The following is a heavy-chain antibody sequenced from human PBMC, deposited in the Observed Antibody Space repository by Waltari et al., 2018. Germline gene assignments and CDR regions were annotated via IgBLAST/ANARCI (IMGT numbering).Heavy chain of an antibody. CDR1: GFTFSNNW. Sequence: EVQLVESGGGLVQPGGSLRLSCAASGFTFSNNWLTWVRQAPGKVREWVANINQDGSEEYAVESVKGRFTISRDNAKNSLYLQLNSLRADDTAVYYCTRGGDDSSWYWRNWGQGTLVTVSS. V-gene: IGHV3-7*01. D-gene: IGHD6-13*01. CDR2: INQDGSEE. J-gene: IGHJ4*02. CDR3: TRGGDDSSWYWRN.